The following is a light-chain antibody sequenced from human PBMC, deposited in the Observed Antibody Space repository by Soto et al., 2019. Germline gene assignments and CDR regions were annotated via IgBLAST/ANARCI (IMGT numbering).Light chain of an antibody. CDR2: DSS. CDR3: QQRGNWPFT. V-gene: IGKV3-11*01. J-gene: IGKJ3*01. Sequence: ETVMTQSPATLSLSPGEGATLSCRASQSVSIYVAWYQQKSGQAPRLLIYDSSNRATGVPARFSGSGSGTDFTLTISSLEPEDFAVYYCQQRGNWPFTFGPGTKVDIK. CDR1: QSVSIY.